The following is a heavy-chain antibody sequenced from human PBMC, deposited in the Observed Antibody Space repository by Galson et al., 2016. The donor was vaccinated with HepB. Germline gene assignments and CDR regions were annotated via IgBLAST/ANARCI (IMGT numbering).Heavy chain of an antibody. CDR3: ARYVGARPPTTPASFDY. J-gene: IGHJ4*02. CDR1: GGSFSGYD. V-gene: IGHV4-34*01. CDR2: INHRGST. D-gene: IGHD1-26*01. Sequence: SETLSLTCAVFGGSFSGYDWTWLRQPPGKGLAWIGEINHRGSTNYNPSLQSRVTISVDTSTTQFSLKLRSVTAADTAVDYCARYVGARPPTTPASFDYWGQGTLVTVSS.